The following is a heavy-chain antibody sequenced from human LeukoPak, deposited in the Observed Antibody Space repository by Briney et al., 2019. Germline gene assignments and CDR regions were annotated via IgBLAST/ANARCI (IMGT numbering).Heavy chain of an antibody. D-gene: IGHD4-17*01. CDR2: ISSNGGST. CDR3: VKTDFGDYYFDY. Sequence: QPGGSLTLFCSASGFTFSIYAMHWVRQPPGKGLEYVSSISSNGGSTYYAHSVKGRFTISRDNSKNTLYLQMSSLRAEDPAVYYGVKTDFGDYYFDYWGQGTLVTVSS. V-gene: IGHV3-64D*09. J-gene: IGHJ4*02. CDR1: GFTFSIYA.